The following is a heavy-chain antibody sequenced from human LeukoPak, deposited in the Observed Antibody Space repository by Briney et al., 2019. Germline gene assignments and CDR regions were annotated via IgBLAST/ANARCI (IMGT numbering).Heavy chain of an antibody. Sequence: ASVKVSYKASGYTFTGYCMHWVRQAPGQGLEWMGRINPNSGGTNYAQKFQGRVTMTRDTSISTAYMELSRLRSDDTAVYYCARVYTAMELFDYWGQGTLVTVSS. J-gene: IGHJ4*02. CDR2: INPNSGGT. CDR3: ARVYTAMELFDY. D-gene: IGHD5-18*01. V-gene: IGHV1-2*06. CDR1: GYTFTGYC.